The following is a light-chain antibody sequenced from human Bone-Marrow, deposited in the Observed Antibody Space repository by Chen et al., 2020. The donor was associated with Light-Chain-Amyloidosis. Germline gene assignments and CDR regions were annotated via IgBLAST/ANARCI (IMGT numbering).Light chain of an antibody. CDR2: EVS. CDR1: SSDVGGYKY. CDR3: SSYTGSSTYV. V-gene: IGLV2-14*01. Sequence: HSALNQPASVSGSPGQSITISCTGTSSDVGGYKYVSWYQQHPGKAPKLTIYEVSNRPSGISNRFSRSTSGNTASLTISGLQAEAEADYYCSSYTGSSTYVFGTGTKVTVL. J-gene: IGLJ1*01.